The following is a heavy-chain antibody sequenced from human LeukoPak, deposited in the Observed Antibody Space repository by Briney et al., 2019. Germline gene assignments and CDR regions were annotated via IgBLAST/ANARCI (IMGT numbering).Heavy chain of an antibody. D-gene: IGHD6-19*01. Sequence: PGGSLRLSCAASGFTFSSYGMHWVRQAPGKGLEWVAVIWYDGSNKYYADSVKGRFTISRDNSKDTLYLQMDSLRAEDTAVYYCARKAVASFDYWGQGTLVTVSS. V-gene: IGHV3-33*01. CDR1: GFTFSSYG. CDR3: ARKAVASFDY. J-gene: IGHJ4*02. CDR2: IWYDGSNK.